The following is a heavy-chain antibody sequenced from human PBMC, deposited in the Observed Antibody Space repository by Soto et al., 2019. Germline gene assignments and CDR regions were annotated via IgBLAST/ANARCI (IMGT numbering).Heavy chain of an antibody. CDR1: GGSFSGYY. CDR3: ARDSSTGTCYYCYFDY. V-gene: IGHV4-34*01. D-gene: IGHD2-15*01. Sequence: ETLSLTCAVYGGSFSGYYWSWIRQPPGKGLEWIGEINHSGSTNYNPSLKSRVTISVDTSKNQFSLKLSSVTAADTAVYYCARDSSTGTCYYCYFDYWGQGTLVTVSS. CDR2: INHSGST. J-gene: IGHJ4*02.